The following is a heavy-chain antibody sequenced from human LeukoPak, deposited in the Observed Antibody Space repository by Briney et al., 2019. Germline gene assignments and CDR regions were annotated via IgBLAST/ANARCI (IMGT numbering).Heavy chain of an antibody. Sequence: ASVKVSCKASGGTFSSYAISWVRQAPGQGLEWMGRIIPILGIANYAQKLQGRVTITADKSTSTAYMELSSLRSEDTAVYYCGSGSYPRGDYYYGMDVWGQGTTVTVSS. CDR2: IIPILGIA. D-gene: IGHD1-26*01. V-gene: IGHV1-69*04. CDR3: GSGSYPRGDYYYGMDV. CDR1: GGTFSSYA. J-gene: IGHJ6*02.